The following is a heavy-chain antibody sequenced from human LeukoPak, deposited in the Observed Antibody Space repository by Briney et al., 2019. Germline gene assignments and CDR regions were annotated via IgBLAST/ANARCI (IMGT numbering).Heavy chain of an antibody. Sequence: PSETLSLTCTVSGGSLSSGSYYWSWIRQPAGKGLEWIGRIYTSGSTNYNPPLKSRVTISVDTSKNQFSLKLSSVTAADTAVYYCARNSVASYDWGQGTLVTVSS. CDR2: IYTSGST. CDR3: ARNSVASYD. V-gene: IGHV4-61*02. CDR1: GGSLSSGSYY. J-gene: IGHJ4*02. D-gene: IGHD1-26*01.